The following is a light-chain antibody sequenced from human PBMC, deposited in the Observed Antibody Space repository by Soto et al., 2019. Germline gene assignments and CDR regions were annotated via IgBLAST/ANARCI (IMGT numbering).Light chain of an antibody. CDR2: DVS. Sequence: IVLTQSPATLSLSPGKRATLSCSASQNISNYLIWYQQKPGQAPRLLIYDVSNRATGIPARFSGSGAGTDFTLTISSLEPEDLAVYYCQQRSNLPRPFGQGTKVEIK. CDR1: QNISNY. V-gene: IGKV3-11*01. J-gene: IGKJ1*01. CDR3: QQRSNLPRP.